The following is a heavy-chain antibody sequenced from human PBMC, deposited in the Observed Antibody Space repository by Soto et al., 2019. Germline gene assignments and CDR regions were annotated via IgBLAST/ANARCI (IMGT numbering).Heavy chain of an antibody. CDR3: ARAGWLQSTLDY. CDR2: IYYSGST. D-gene: IGHD4-4*01. J-gene: IGHJ4*02. Sequence: PGTLPHTCTVSGGSISRYYWSWIRQPPGKGLEWIGYIYYSGSTKYNPSLKSRVTISVDTSKNQFSLNLTSVTAADTAVYSCARAGWLQSTLDYWGQGTLGTGS. CDR1: GGSISRYY. V-gene: IGHV4-59*01.